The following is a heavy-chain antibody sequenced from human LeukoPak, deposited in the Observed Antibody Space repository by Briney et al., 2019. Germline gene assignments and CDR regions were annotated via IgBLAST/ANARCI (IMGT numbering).Heavy chain of an antibody. V-gene: IGHV3-23*01. Sequence: GGSLRLSCAASGFTFSSYAMNWVRQAPGKGLEWVSSIRGSGGSTHYADSVKGRFTISRDNAKNSLYLQMNSLRAEDTAVYYCARDSSPGYYDYVWGTYPRYWGQGTLVTVSS. D-gene: IGHD3-16*02. CDR2: IRGSGGST. J-gene: IGHJ4*02. CDR1: GFTFSSYA. CDR3: ARDSSPGYYDYVWGTYPRY.